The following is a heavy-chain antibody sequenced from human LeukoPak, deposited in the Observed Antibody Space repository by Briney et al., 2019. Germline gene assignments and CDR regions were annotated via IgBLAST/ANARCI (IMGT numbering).Heavy chain of an antibody. CDR3: AAYHYEPHY. CDR2: INGDGSST. D-gene: IGHD3-16*01. CDR1: GFTFSRFW. V-gene: IGHV3-74*01. J-gene: IGHJ4*02. Sequence: HPGGSLRLSCAASGFTFSRFWMHWVRQAPGKGLVWVSRINGDGSSTNYADSVKGRFTISRDNAKSTLYLQMNSLRAEDTAVYYCAAYHYEPHYWGQGTLVTVSS.